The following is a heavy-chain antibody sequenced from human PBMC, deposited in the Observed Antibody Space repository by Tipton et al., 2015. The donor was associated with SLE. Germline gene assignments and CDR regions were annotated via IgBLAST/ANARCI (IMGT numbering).Heavy chain of an antibody. J-gene: IGHJ6*03. D-gene: IGHD4-11*01. Sequence: LRLSCAASGFTFSSYEMSWIRQPPGKGLEWIGYIYYSGSTNYNPSLKSRVTISVDTSKNQFSLKLSSVTAADTAVYYCARSFKGLQSPYYYYYYMDVWGKGTTVTVSS. CDR2: IYYSGST. CDR1: GFTFSSYE. CDR3: ARSFKGLQSPYYYYYYMDV. V-gene: IGHV4-59*01.